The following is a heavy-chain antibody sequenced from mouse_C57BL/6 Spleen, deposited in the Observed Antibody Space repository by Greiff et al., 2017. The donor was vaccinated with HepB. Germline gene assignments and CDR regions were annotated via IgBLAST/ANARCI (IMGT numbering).Heavy chain of an antibody. CDR3: AREKRLYYFDY. J-gene: IGHJ2*01. Sequence: EVQLVESGGGLVKPGGSLKLSCAASGFTFSSYAMSWVRQTPEKRLEWVATISDGGSYTYYPDNVKGRFTISRDNAKNNLYLQMSHLKSEDTAMYYCAREKRLYYFDYWGQGTTLTVSS. V-gene: IGHV5-4*01. D-gene: IGHD1-2*01. CDR1: GFTFSSYA. CDR2: ISDGGSYT.